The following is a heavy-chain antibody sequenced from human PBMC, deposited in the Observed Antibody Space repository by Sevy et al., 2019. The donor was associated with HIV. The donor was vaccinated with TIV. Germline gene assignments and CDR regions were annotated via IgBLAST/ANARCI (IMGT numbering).Heavy chain of an antibody. J-gene: IGHJ4*02. D-gene: IGHD5-18*01. CDR2: IYYTGST. Sequence: SETLSLTCTVSGDSISSTTDFWAWIRQPPGKGLEWIGSIYYTGSTYYSPSLQSRVTISVDTSKSQFSLRLSSVTAPDTAVYYCASGYSSGYDFDFWGQGSLVTVSS. V-gene: IGHV4-39*01. CDR3: ASGYSSGYDFDF. CDR1: GDSISSTTDF.